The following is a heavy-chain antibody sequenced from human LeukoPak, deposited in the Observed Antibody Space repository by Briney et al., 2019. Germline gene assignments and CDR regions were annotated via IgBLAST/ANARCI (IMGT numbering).Heavy chain of an antibody. CDR3: ARHYYGSGSYYPYFDY. D-gene: IGHD3-10*01. Sequence: GGSLRLSCAASGFTFSNYAMSWVRQAPGKGLEWVSAISGSGGSTYHADSVKGRFTISRDNSKNTLYLQMNSLRAEDTAVYYCARHYYGSGSYYPYFDYWGQGILVTVSS. V-gene: IGHV3-23*01. J-gene: IGHJ4*02. CDR2: ISGSGGST. CDR1: GFTFSNYA.